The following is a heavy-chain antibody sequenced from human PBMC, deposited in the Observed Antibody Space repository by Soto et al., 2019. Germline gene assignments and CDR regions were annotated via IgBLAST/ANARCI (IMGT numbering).Heavy chain of an antibody. CDR2: ISSNGGST. D-gene: IGHD2-21*02. CDR3: VNSPPAYCGGDCYPFGPFDY. V-gene: IGHV3-64D*06. Sequence: EVQLVESGGGLVQPGGSLRLSCSASGFTFSSYAMHWVRQAPGKGLEYVSAISSNGGSTYYADSVKGRFTISRDNSKNTLYLQMSSLRAEDTAVYYCVNSPPAYCGGDCYPFGPFDYWGQGTLVTVSS. CDR1: GFTFSSYA. J-gene: IGHJ4*02.